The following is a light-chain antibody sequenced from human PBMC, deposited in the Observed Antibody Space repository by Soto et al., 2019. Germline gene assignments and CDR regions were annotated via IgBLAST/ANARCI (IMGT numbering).Light chain of an antibody. V-gene: IGLV3-21*02. CDR1: TVGSKS. CDR2: DDS. Sequence: SYELTQPPSVSVAPGQTARLTCGGDTVGSKSINWYQQKAGQAPVLVVYDDSDRPSGIPERFSGSNSENVATLTIGRVEAGEEADYYCQVWNSFGDHVVFGGGTKLTVL. J-gene: IGLJ2*01. CDR3: QVWNSFGDHVV.